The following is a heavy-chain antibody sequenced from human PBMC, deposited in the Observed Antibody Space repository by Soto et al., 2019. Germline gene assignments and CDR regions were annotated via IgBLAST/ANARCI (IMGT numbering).Heavy chain of an antibody. V-gene: IGHV3-48*03. D-gene: IGHD3-22*01. CDR3: ARDPTLYYESYYGMDV. J-gene: IGHJ6*02. Sequence: GGSLRLSCAASGFTFSSYEMNWVRQAPGKGLEWVSYISSSGSTIYYADSVKGRFTISRDNAKNSLYLQMNSLRAEDTAVYYCARDPTLYYESYYGMDVWGQGTTVTVSS. CDR2: ISSSGSTI. CDR1: GFTFSSYE.